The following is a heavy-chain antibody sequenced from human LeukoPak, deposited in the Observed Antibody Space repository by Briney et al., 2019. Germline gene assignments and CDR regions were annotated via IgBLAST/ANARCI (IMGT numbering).Heavy chain of an antibody. J-gene: IGHJ4*02. D-gene: IGHD6-19*01. Sequence: GASVKVSCKASAYTXTSYYMHWVRQAPGQGLEWMGIINPSGGSTNYAQKFQDRVTMTRDTSTSTVSMELSSLRSEDTAVYYCAREYSSGWDYWGQGTLVTVSS. CDR1: AYTXTSYY. CDR3: AREYSSGWDY. CDR2: INPSGGST. V-gene: IGHV1-46*01.